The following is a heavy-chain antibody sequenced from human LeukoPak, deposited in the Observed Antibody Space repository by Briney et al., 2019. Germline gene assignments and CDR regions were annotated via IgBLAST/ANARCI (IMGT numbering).Heavy chain of an antibody. CDR2: INHSGST. CDR1: GGSVTSSSFY. Sequence: SETLSLTCTVSGGSVTSSSFYWGWIRQPPGKGLEWIGEINHSGSTNYNPPLKSRVTISVDTSKNQISLKVSSVTAADTAVYYCARASCSGGSCYSDAFDIWGQGTKVTVSS. J-gene: IGHJ3*02. CDR3: ARASCSGGSCYSDAFDI. D-gene: IGHD2-15*01. V-gene: IGHV4-39*07.